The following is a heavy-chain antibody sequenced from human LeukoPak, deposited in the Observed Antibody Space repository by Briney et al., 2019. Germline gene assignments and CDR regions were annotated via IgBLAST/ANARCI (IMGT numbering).Heavy chain of an antibody. J-gene: IGHJ4*02. D-gene: IGHD3-9*01. CDR2: ISGGGGST. V-gene: IGHV3-23*01. CDR1: GFTFTSYS. CDR3: ARELRYFDWLLFG. Sequence: PGGSLRLSCAASGFTFTSYSMNWVRQAPGKGLEWVSTISGGGGSTYYADSVKGRFTISRDNSKNTLYLQMNSLRAEDTAVYYCARELRYFDWLLFGWGQGTLVTVSS.